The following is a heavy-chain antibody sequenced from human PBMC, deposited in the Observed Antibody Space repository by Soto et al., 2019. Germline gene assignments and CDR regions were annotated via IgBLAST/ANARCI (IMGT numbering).Heavy chain of an antibody. V-gene: IGHV3-23*01. CDR2: MSGSGGST. J-gene: IGHJ4*02. Sequence: EVQLLESGGGLVQPGGSPRLSCAASGFTFSSYAMSWVRQAPGKGLEWVSGMSGSGGSTNYADSVKGRFTISRDNSKNTLFLQMNSLRAEDTAVYYCANHQGTYGDTPFDYWGQGTLITVSS. D-gene: IGHD4-17*01. CDR3: ANHQGTYGDTPFDY. CDR1: GFTFSSYA.